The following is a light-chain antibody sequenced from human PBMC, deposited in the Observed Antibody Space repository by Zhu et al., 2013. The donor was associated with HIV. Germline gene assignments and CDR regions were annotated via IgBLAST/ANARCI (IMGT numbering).Light chain of an antibody. CDR3: QQRSSWPLT. Sequence: IRMTQSPSTLSASVGDRIIITCRASQGIANALGWYQQKPGKPPKLLIYDASILHTGVPSRFRGSGTGTDFTLTISSLEPEDFAVYYCQQRSSWPLTFGGGTKVEIK. V-gene: IGKV1-13*02. CDR1: QGIANA. CDR2: DAS. J-gene: IGKJ4*01.